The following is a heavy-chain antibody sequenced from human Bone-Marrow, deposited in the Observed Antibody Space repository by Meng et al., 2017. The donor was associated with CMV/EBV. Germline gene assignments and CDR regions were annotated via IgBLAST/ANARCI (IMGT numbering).Heavy chain of an antibody. D-gene: IGHD1-26*01. Sequence: GESLKISCAASGFTFSDYYMSWIRQAPGKGLEWVSYISSSGSTIYYADSVKGRFTISRDNAKNSLYLQMNSLRAEDTAVYYCAREEWELLRYYYYGMDVWGQGTTVTGYS. V-gene: IGHV3-11*01. CDR3: AREEWELLRYYYYGMDV. CDR1: GFTFSDYY. J-gene: IGHJ6*01. CDR2: ISSSGSTI.